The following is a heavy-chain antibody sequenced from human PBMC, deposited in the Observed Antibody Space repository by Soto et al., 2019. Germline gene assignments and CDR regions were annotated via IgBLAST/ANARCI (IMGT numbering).Heavy chain of an antibody. D-gene: IGHD6-13*01. J-gene: IGHJ6*02. CDR3: ARVMAAAGFEYYYYYYGMDV. CDR2: IYHSGST. CDR1: GGSISSSNW. V-gene: IGHV4-4*02. Sequence: QVQLQESGPGLVKPSGTLSLTCAVSGGSISSSNWWSWVRQPPGKGLEWIGEIYHSGSTNYNPSLKSRVTISVDKSKNQFSLKLSSVTAADTAVYYCARVMAAAGFEYYYYYYGMDVWGQGTTVTVSS.